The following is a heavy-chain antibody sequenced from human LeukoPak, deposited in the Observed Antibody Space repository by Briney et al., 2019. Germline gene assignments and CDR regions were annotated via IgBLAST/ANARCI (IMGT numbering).Heavy chain of an antibody. Sequence: GGSLRLSCAASGFTFSSYSMNWVRQAPGKGLEWVSSISSSSSYIYYADSVKGRFTISRDNAKNSLYLQMNSLRAEDTAVYYCARDGGDFWSGYYPDYYYYYMDVWGKGTTVTVS. J-gene: IGHJ6*03. CDR3: ARDGGDFWSGYYPDYYYYYMDV. CDR2: ISSSSSYI. D-gene: IGHD3-3*01. CDR1: GFTFSSYS. V-gene: IGHV3-21*01.